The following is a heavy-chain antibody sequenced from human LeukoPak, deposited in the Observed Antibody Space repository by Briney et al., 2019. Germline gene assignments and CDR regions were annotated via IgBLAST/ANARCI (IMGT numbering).Heavy chain of an antibody. CDR3: ARGAHKRDDYGGFFDY. J-gene: IGHJ4*02. CDR1: GGSISSSSYY. V-gene: IGHV4-39*07. CDR2: IYYSGST. Sequence: SETLSLTCTVSGGSISSSSYYWGWIRQPPGKGLEWIGSIYYSGSTYYNPSLKSRVTISVDTSKNQFSLKLSSVTAADTAVYYCARGAHKRDDYGGFFDYWGQGTLVTVSS. D-gene: IGHD4-23*01.